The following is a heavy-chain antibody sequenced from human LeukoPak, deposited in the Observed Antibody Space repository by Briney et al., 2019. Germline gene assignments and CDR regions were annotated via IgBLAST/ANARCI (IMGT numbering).Heavy chain of an antibody. CDR3: AKDRYSSSWYHPDY. Sequence: GRSLRLSCAASGFTFSSYGMHWVRQAPDKGLEWVAVISYDGSNKYYADSVKGRFTISRDNSKNTLYLQMNSLRAEDTAVYYCAKDRYSSSWYHPDYWGQGTLVTVSS. J-gene: IGHJ4*02. CDR2: ISYDGSNK. V-gene: IGHV3-30*18. CDR1: GFTFSSYG. D-gene: IGHD6-13*01.